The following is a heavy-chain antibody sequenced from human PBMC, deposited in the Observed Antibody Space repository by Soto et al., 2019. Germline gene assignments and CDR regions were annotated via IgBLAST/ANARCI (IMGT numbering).Heavy chain of an antibody. Sequence: GGSLRLSCAASGFTLSSYSMNWVRQASGKGLEWVASISSSSTHIYYADSVKGRFTISRDNARNSLYLQMNSLRAEDTAVYYCVRERGLSSFYGMDVWGQGTTVTVSS. CDR2: ISSSSTHI. D-gene: IGHD2-21*02. V-gene: IGHV3-21*01. J-gene: IGHJ6*02. CDR3: VRERGLSSFYGMDV. CDR1: GFTLSSYS.